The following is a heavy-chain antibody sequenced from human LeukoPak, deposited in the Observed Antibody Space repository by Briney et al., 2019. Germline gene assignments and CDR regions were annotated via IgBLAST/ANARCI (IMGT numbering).Heavy chain of an antibody. CDR1: GGSFSGYY. D-gene: IGHD2/OR15-2a*01. Sequence: SETLSLTCGVYGGSFSGYYWNWIRQSPGMGLEWIGEIIHSGRTNYNPSLTSRVSISVDTSKNQFSLELSSVTAADTAVYYCARGILVTVYAAFDYWGQGTLVTVSS. J-gene: IGHJ4*02. CDR3: ARGILVTVYAAFDY. CDR2: IIHSGRT. V-gene: IGHV4-34*01.